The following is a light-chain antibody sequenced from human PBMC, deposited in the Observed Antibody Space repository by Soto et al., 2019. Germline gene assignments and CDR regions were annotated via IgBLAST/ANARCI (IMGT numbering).Light chain of an antibody. CDR2: YYSDSDK. CDR1: SDINVGSYN. V-gene: IGLV5-37*01. Sequence: QLVLTQPPSSSASPGESASLTCTLPSDINVGSYNIYWYQQKPGSPPRYLLYYYSDSDKGQGSGVPSRFSGSKDASAATGILLFSGLQSEDEADYYCMTSPSIPVFGGGTKVTVL. CDR3: MTSPSIPV. J-gene: IGLJ2*01.